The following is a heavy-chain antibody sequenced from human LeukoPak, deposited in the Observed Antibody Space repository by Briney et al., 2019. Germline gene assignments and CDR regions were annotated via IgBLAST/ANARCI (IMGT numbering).Heavy chain of an antibody. CDR1: GFTLSTYG. Sequence: GGSLRLSCAASGFTLSTYGMSWVRQAPGKGLEWVSAISGSGDSTYYADSVKGRFTISRDNSKSTLYLQMNSLRTEDTAVYYCAKGLLTTGIIDYWGQGTLVTVSS. CDR3: AKGLLTTGIIDY. D-gene: IGHD4-11*01. CDR2: ISGSGDST. J-gene: IGHJ4*02. V-gene: IGHV3-23*01.